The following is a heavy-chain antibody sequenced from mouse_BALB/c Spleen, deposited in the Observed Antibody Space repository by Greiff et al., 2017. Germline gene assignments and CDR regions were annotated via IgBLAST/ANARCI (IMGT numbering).Heavy chain of an antibody. J-gene: IGHJ3*01. CDR1: GYSITSGYY. CDR3: AREEAWFAY. V-gene: IGHV3-6*02. CDR2: ISYDGSN. Sequence: EVQLQQSGPGLVKPSQSLSLTCSVTGYSITSGYYWNWIRQFPGNKLEWMGYISYDGSNNYNPSLKNRISITRDTSKNQFFLKLNSVTTEDTAKYFCAREEAWFAYWGQGTLVTGSA.